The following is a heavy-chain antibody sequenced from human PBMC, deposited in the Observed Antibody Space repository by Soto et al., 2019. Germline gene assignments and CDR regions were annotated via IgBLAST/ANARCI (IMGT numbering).Heavy chain of an antibody. D-gene: IGHD5-18*01. J-gene: IGHJ4*02. CDR3: ARETGHNYGRGGY. CDR2: IWYDGSNE. V-gene: IGHV3-33*01. Sequence: QVQLVESGGGVVQPGRSLRLSCAASGFTFSIYGMHWARQAPGKGLEWVAVIWYDGSNENYADSVKGRFTISRDNSKNTLFLQMNSLRTEETAVYYCARETGHNYGRGGYWGQGTLVTVSS. CDR1: GFTFSIYG.